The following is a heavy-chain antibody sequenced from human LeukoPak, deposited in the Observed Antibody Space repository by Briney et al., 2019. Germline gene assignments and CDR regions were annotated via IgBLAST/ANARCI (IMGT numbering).Heavy chain of an antibody. CDR3: ARQGRSSVY. CDR2: FYYGENT. J-gene: IGHJ4*01. Sequence: PSETLSLTCTVSGGSISGSNYYWGWIRQPPGKGLEWIRSFYYGENTYYNPSLKSRVTVSVDTSKNQFSLKLSSVTAADTAVYYCARQGRSSVYWGQGTLVTVSS. V-gene: IGHV4-39*01. CDR1: GGSISGSNYY. D-gene: IGHD6-6*01.